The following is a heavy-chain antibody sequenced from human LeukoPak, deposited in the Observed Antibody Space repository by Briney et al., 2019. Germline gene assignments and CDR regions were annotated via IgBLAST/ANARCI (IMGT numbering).Heavy chain of an antibody. CDR3: ARHSSSWSSDY. Sequence: GESLKISCNGSGYSFTSYWISWVRQMPRKGLEWMGIIYSGDSDTRYSPSFQGQVTISADKSISTAYLQWSSLKASDTAMYYCARHSSSWSSDYWGQGTLVTVSS. D-gene: IGHD6-13*01. V-gene: IGHV5-51*01. J-gene: IGHJ4*02. CDR2: IYSGDSDT. CDR1: GYSFTSYW.